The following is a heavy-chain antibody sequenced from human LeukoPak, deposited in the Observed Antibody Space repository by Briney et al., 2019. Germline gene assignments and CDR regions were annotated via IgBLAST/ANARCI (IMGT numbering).Heavy chain of an antibody. J-gene: IGHJ4*02. CDR1: GGSFSGYY. CDR2: INHSGST. V-gene: IGHV4-34*01. D-gene: IGHD4-17*01. Sequence: SETLSLTCAVYGGSFSGYYWSWIRQPPGKGLEWIGEINHSGSTNYNPSLKSRVTISVDTSKNQFSLKLSSATAADTAVYYCASSQDTAVTTDDYWGQGTLVTVSS. CDR3: ASSQDTAVTTDDY.